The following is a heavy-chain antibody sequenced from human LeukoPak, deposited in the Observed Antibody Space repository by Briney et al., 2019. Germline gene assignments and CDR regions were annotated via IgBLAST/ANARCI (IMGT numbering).Heavy chain of an antibody. V-gene: IGHV4-34*01. J-gene: IGHJ4*02. D-gene: IGHD3-10*01. CDR2: INHSGST. CDR1: GGSFSGYY. CDR3: AGIREISVRGVTLDY. Sequence: PSETLSLTCAVYGGSFSGYYWSWIRQPPGKGLEWIGEINHSGSTNYNPSLKSRVTISVDTSKNQFSLKLSSVTAADTAVYYCAGIREISVRGVTLDYWGQGTLVTVSS.